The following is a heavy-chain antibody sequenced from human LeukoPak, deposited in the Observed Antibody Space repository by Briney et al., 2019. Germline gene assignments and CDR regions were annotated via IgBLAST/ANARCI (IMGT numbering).Heavy chain of an antibody. CDR1: GFTFSSYG. CDR3: AKDISGSGSYWMTYYYYYYMDV. CDR2: IRYDGSNK. Sequence: GGSLRLSCAASGFTFSSYGMHWVRQAPGKGLEWVAFIRYDGSNKYYADSVKGRFTISRDNSKNTLYLQMNSLRAEDTAVYYCAKDISGSGSYWMTYYYYYYMDVWGKGTTVTISS. V-gene: IGHV3-30*02. J-gene: IGHJ6*03. D-gene: IGHD3-10*01.